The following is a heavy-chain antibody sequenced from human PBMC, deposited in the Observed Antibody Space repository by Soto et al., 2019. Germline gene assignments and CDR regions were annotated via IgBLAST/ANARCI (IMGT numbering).Heavy chain of an antibody. CDR2: ISWDGGST. Sequence: PGGSLRLSCAASGFTFDDYTMHWVRQAPGKGLEWVSLISWDGGSTYYADSVKGRFTISRDNSKNSLYLQMNSLRTEDTALYYCAKGRLDRPRSWLPTGFDYWGQGTLVTVSS. V-gene: IGHV3-43*01. D-gene: IGHD3-22*01. CDR1: GFTFDDYT. J-gene: IGHJ4*02. CDR3: AKGRLDRPRSWLPTGFDY.